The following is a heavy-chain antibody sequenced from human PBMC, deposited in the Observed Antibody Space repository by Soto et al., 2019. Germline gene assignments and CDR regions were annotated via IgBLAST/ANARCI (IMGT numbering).Heavy chain of an antibody. CDR2: VSGSGDTT. Sequence: GGSLRLSCVASGPTFSDSAMHWVRLASGKGLEWVSGVSGSGDTTYYSDSVKGRFTISRDNSKNMLFLQMNNLRAEDTAIYYCAREAEAFDIWGQGTMVTVSS. V-gene: IGHV3-23*01. CDR1: GPTFSDSA. J-gene: IGHJ3*02. CDR3: AREAEAFDI.